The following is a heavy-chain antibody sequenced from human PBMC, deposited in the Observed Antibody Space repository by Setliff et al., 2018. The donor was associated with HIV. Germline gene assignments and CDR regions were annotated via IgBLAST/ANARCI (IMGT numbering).Heavy chain of an antibody. V-gene: IGHV4-34*01. Sequence: PSETLSLTCAIYGGALSGYYCSWIRQPPEKGMAWIGEINHSGSTNYNPSLKSRVTISVDTSKNQFSLKLSSVTAADTAVYYCARRAVAGQYNWFDPWAQGTLGTVSS. J-gene: IGHJ5*02. CDR1: GGALSGYY. CDR2: INHSGST. CDR3: ARRAVAGQYNWFDP. D-gene: IGHD6-19*01.